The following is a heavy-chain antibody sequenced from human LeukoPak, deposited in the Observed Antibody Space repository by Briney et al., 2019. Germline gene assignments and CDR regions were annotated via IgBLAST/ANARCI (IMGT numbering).Heavy chain of an antibody. Sequence: GGSLRLSCAASGLTFSSYAMYWVRQAPGKGLEWVAVISYDGSDKFYADSVKGRFTISRDSSKNTLYLQMNSLRPEDTAVYYCARARPSMWIDYWGQGTLVTVSS. D-gene: IGHD5-12*01. V-gene: IGHV3-30*04. J-gene: IGHJ4*02. CDR2: ISYDGSDK. CDR1: GLTFSSYA. CDR3: ARARPSMWIDY.